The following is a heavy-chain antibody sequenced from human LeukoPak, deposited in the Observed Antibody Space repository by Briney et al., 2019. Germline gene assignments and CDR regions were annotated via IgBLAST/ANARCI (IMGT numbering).Heavy chain of an antibody. J-gene: IGHJ5*02. V-gene: IGHV3-21*04. CDR3: ARGITMVRGAYVWFDP. CDR1: GFTFSSYA. D-gene: IGHD3-10*01. CDR2: ISSSSSYI. Sequence: PGGSLRLSCAASGFTFSSYAMSWVRQAPGKGLEWVSSISSSSSYIYYADSVKGRFTISRDNAKNSLYLQMNSLRAEDTAVYYCARGITMVRGAYVWFDPWGQGTLVTVSS.